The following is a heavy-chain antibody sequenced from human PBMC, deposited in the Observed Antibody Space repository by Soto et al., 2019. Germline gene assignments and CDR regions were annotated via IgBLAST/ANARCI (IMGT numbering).Heavy chain of an antibody. CDR3: ATYIAVAVSTRSNAFDI. CDR2: FDPEDGET. D-gene: IGHD6-19*01. V-gene: IGHV1-24*01. CDR1: RYTLPELS. Sequence: GPAKGFCKVFRYTLPELSLHSGGQAPGKRLEWMGGFDPEDGETIYAQKFQGRVTMTEDTSTDTAYMELSSLRSEDTAVYYCATYIAVAVSTRSNAFDIWGQGTMVTVSS. J-gene: IGHJ3*02.